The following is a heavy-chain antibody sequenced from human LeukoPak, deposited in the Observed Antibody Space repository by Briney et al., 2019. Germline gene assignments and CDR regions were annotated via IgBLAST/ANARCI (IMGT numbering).Heavy chain of an antibody. V-gene: IGHV4-38-2*01. D-gene: IGHD6-19*01. Sequence: KPSETLSLTCAVSGYSISSGYYWGWIRQPPGKGLEWIGSIYHSGSTYYNPSLKSRVTISVDTSKNQFSLKLSSVTAADTAVYYCARGLDSSGWYFWDWFDPWGQGTLVTVSS. J-gene: IGHJ5*02. CDR2: IYHSGST. CDR1: GYSISSGYY. CDR3: ARGLDSSGWYFWDWFDP.